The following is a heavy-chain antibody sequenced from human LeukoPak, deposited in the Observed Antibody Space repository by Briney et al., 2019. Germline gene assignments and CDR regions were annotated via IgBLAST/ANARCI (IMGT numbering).Heavy chain of an antibody. J-gene: IGHJ4*02. CDR1: GGTFSSYA. V-gene: IGHV1-2*02. CDR3: ARDSGYYYDSSGYYQSSSAFDY. D-gene: IGHD3-22*01. CDR2: INPNSGGT. Sequence: GASVKVSCKASGGTFSSYAISWVRQAPGQGLEWMGWINPNSGGTNYAQKFQGRVTMTRDTSISTAYMELSRLRSDDTAVYYCARDSGYYYDSSGYYQSSSAFDYWGQGTLVTVSS.